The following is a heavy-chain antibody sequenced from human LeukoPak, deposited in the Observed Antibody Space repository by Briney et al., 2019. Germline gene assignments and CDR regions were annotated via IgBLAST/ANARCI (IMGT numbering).Heavy chain of an antibody. Sequence: PAETLSVTCTVSGGSISSSGYYWGWISQRPGEGLAWIGSIYYSGSTYYNPSLRSRVTISVDTSKNQFTLKLSYVAASDTAVYYCAREGVVGAYGHFDYWGQETLVTVSS. CDR3: AREGVVGAYGHFDY. J-gene: IGHJ4*02. V-gene: IGHV4-39*02. CDR1: GGSISSSGYY. CDR2: IYYSGST. D-gene: IGHD2-15*01.